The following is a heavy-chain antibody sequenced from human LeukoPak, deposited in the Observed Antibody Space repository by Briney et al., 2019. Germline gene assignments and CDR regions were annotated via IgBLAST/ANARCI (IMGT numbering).Heavy chain of an antibody. D-gene: IGHD3-3*01. V-gene: IGHV1-69*04. J-gene: IGHJ4*02. Sequence: ASVKVSCKASGYTFTSYGISWVRQAPGQGLEWMGRIIPILGIANYAQKFQGRVTITADKSTSTAYMELSSLRSEDTAVYYCARAANLGVAAKEDYYWGQGTLVTVSS. CDR1: GYTFTSYG. CDR3: ARAANLGVAAKEDYY. CDR2: IIPILGIA.